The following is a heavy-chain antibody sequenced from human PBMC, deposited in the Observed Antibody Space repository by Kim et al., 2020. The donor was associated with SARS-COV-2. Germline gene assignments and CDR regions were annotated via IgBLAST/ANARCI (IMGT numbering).Heavy chain of an antibody. CDR1: GGSISSSSYY. D-gene: IGHD5-18*01. CDR3: ARLRGYSYGYREYYFD. Sequence: SETLSLTCTVSGGSISSSSYYWGWIRQPPGKGLEWIGSIYYSGSTYYNPSLKSRVTISVDTSKNQFSLKLSSVTAADTAVYYCARLRGYSYGYREYYFD. V-gene: IGHV4-39*01. J-gene: IGHJ4*01. CDR2: IYYSGST.